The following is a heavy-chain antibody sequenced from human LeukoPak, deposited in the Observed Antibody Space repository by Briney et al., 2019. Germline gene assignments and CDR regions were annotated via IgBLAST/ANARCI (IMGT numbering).Heavy chain of an antibody. V-gene: IGHV4-59*12. D-gene: IGHD4-23*01. J-gene: IGHJ3*02. Sequence: PSETLSLTCTVSGGSISTYYWSWIRQPPGKGLEWIACIYYSGSTVYNPSLRSRGTISVDTSKNQFPLKLTSVTAADTAVYYCARGSITVVPAFDIWGQGTMVTVSS. CDR3: ARGSITVVPAFDI. CDR2: IYYSGST. CDR1: GGSISTYY.